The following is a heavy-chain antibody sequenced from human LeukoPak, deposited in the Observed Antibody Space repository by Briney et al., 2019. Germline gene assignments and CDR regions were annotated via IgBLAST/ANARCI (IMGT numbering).Heavy chain of an antibody. CDR1: GYIFTTYW. CDR3: ARLPYYYGNTGYYYPYYFDY. J-gene: IGHJ4*02. CDR2: ISPGDSDT. Sequence: GESLKISCKGSGYIFTTYWIGWVRQMPGKGLEWMGIISPGDSDTRYSPSFQGQVTISVDESISTAYLQWSSLKASDTAMYYCARLPYYYGNTGYYYPYYFDYWGQGTLVTVSS. D-gene: IGHD3-22*01. V-gene: IGHV5-51*01.